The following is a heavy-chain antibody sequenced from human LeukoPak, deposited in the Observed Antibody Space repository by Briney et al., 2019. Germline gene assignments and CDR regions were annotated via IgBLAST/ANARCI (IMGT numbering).Heavy chain of an antibody. CDR1: GGSFSGYY. V-gene: IGHV4-34*01. D-gene: IGHD6-13*01. CDR3: ARPFEAGDNY. CDR2: INHSGST. Sequence: SETLSLTCAVYGGSFSGYYWSWIRQPPGKGLEWIGEINHSGSTNYNPSLTSRVTISVDTSKNQFSLKLSTMTAADTAVYYSARPFEAGDNYWGQGTLVTVSS. J-gene: IGHJ4*02.